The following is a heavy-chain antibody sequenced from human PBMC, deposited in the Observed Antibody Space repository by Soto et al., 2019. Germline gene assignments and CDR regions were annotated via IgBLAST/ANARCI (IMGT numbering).Heavy chain of an antibody. J-gene: IGHJ3*02. CDR3: AHSEGELLSFDCLLFNYAFEI. CDR2: IYWNDDK. Sequence: QITLKESGPTLVQPTQTLTLTCTFSGFSLSTSGVGVGWIRQPPGKALEWLALIYWNDDKHYSPPLKSRLTNTKDNSKNQVVLTLTSIDSVDTATYSFAHSEGELLSFDCLLFNYAFEIWGHGTMVTVSS. CDR1: GFSLSTSGVG. D-gene: IGHD3-9*01. V-gene: IGHV2-5*01.